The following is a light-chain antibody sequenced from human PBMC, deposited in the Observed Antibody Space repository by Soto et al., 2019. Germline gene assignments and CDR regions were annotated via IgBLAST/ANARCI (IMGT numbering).Light chain of an antibody. V-gene: IGLV1-44*01. Sequence: QSVLTQPPSASGTSGQSVTISCSGSSSNIGVNTVSWYQQLPGTAPKLLIQNNNQRPSGVPDRFSGSKSGTSASLVLSGLQSDDEAEYYCAAWDDSRNGVLFGGGTKVTVL. CDR1: SSNIGVNT. CDR3: AAWDDSRNGVL. J-gene: IGLJ2*01. CDR2: NNN.